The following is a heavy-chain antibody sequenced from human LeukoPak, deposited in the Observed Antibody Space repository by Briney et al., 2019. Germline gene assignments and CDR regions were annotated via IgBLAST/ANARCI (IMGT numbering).Heavy chain of an antibody. CDR2: IYYSGST. J-gene: IGHJ4*02. CDR3: ARVDRGYSPDY. V-gene: IGHV4-59*01. CDR1: GGSIGSYY. Sequence: SETLSLTCTVSGGSIGSYYWSWIRQPPGKGLEWIGYIYYSGSTNYNPSLKSRVTMSVDTSKNQFSLRLSSVTAADTAVYYCARVDRGYSPDYWGREPWSPSPQ. D-gene: IGHD5-18*01.